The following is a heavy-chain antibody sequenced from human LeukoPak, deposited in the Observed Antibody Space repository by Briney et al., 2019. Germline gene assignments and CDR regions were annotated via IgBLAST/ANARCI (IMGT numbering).Heavy chain of an antibody. J-gene: IGHJ6*02. Sequence: GGSLRLSCAASGFTFDDYAMHWVRQAPGKGLEWVSGISWNSGSIGYADSVKGRFTISRDNAKNSLYLQMNSLRAEDTALYYCAKESTSGRHRPYYYCGMDVWGQGTTVTVSS. D-gene: IGHD1-26*01. CDR2: ISWNSGSI. V-gene: IGHV3-9*01. CDR1: GFTFDDYA. CDR3: AKESTSGRHRPYYYCGMDV.